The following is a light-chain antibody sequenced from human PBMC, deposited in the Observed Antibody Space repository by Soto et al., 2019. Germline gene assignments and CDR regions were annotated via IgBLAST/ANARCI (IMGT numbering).Light chain of an antibody. Sequence: QTVVTQEPSLTVSPGGTVTLTCGSSTGAVTSSHYPYWFQQKPGQAPRTLIYDTSNKHSWTLARFSGSLLGGKAALTLSGAQPEDEAEYYCLLSYSGARPVVFGGGTKLTVL. V-gene: IGLV7-46*01. CDR3: LLSYSGARPVV. CDR2: DTS. CDR1: TGAVTSSHY. J-gene: IGLJ2*01.